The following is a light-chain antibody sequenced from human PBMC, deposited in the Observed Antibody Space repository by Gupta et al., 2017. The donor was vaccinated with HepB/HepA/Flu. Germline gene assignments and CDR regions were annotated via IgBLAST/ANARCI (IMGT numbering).Light chain of an antibody. Sequence: EIVLTQSPGTLSLSPGERATLSCRASQSITNNYLARYQQKPGQAPRLLIYRASSRATGIPDRFSGSGSGTDFTLTISRREPEDFAVYYCQQYDDSPPWTFGQGTKVEIK. CDR2: RAS. CDR3: QQYDDSPPWT. V-gene: IGKV3-20*01. J-gene: IGKJ1*01. CDR1: QSITNNY.